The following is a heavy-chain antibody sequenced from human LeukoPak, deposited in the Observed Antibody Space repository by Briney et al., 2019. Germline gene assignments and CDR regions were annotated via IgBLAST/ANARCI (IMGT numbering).Heavy chain of an antibody. Sequence: GGSLRLSCAASGFTFNSYAMHWVRQAPGKGLEWVTVISYDGSNKYYADSVKGRFTTSRDNSKNTLYLQMNSLRPEDTTFYYCARDPQHWGQGTLVTVSS. CDR3: ARDPQH. CDR1: GFTFNSYA. J-gene: IGHJ1*01. V-gene: IGHV3-30-3*01. CDR2: ISYDGSNK.